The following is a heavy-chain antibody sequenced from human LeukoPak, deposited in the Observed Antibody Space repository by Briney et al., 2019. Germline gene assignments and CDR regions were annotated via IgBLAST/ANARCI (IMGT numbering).Heavy chain of an antibody. J-gene: IGHJ6*03. V-gene: IGHV3-43*01. CDR1: GFTFDDYT. D-gene: IGHD3-9*01. CDR2: ISWDGGST. Sequence: GGSLRLSCAASGFTFDDYTMHWVRQAPGKGLEWVSLISWDGGSTYYADSVKGRFTISRDNAKNSLYLQMNSLRAEDTAVYYCARDTPWLGSNYYYMDVWGKGTTVTVSS. CDR3: ARDTPWLGSNYYYMDV.